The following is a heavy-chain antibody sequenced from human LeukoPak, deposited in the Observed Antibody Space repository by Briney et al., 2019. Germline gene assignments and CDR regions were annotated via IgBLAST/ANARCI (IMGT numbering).Heavy chain of an antibody. CDR1: GYTFTGYY. CDR3: ARGSMITFGGVIAYFDY. V-gene: IGHV1-2*02. J-gene: IGHJ4*02. CDR2: INPSSGGT. Sequence: ASVKVSCKASGYTFTGYYMHWVRQAPGQGLEWMGWINPSSGGTNYAQKFQGRVTMTRDTSISTAYMELSRLRSDDTAVYYCARGSMITFGGVIAYFDYWGQGTLVTVSS. D-gene: IGHD3-16*02.